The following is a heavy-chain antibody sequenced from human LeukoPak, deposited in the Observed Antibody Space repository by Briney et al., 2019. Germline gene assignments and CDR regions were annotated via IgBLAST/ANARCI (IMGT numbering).Heavy chain of an antibody. D-gene: IGHD3-10*01. CDR1: GLSFSSLW. CDR3: ARDGGYYGSGSYIPRHWYFDL. V-gene: IGHV3-7*01. J-gene: IGHJ2*01. Sequence: PGGSLRLSCVASGLSFSSLWMSWVRQAPGKGLEWVANIKEDGSEKYYVDSVKGRFTISRDNAKNSLYLQMNSLRAEDTAVYYCARDGGYYGSGSYIPRHWYFDLWGRGTLVTVSS. CDR2: IKEDGSEK.